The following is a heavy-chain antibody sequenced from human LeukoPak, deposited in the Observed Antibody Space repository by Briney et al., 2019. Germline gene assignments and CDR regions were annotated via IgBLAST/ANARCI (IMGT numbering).Heavy chain of an antibody. CDR1: GFAFSSHS. CDR2: ISSSGSNK. V-gene: IGHV3-21*01. CDR3: ARVMIRRALWFVDF. J-gene: IGHJ4*02. D-gene: IGHD3-10*01. Sequence: PGGSLRLSCAASGFAFSSHSMHWIRQAPGKGLEWVSSISSSGSNKYYADSLKGRSTISRDNAYNSMFLQLNSLTVNDTAVYYCARVMIRRALWFVDFWGLASLVTVSS.